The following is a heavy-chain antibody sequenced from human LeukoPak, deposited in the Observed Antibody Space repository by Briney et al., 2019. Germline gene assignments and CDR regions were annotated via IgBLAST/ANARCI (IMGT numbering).Heavy chain of an antibody. CDR3: ARVGRADSRSSDAFDI. CDR1: GYTFTSYG. J-gene: IGHJ3*02. Sequence: ASVKVSCKASGYTFTSYGISWVRQAPGQGLEWMGWISGYNGNTNYAQKLQGRVTMITDTSTSTAYMELRSLSSDDTAVSYCARVGRADSRSSDAFDIWGQGTMVTVSS. CDR2: ISGYNGNT. V-gene: IGHV1-18*01. D-gene: IGHD6-13*01.